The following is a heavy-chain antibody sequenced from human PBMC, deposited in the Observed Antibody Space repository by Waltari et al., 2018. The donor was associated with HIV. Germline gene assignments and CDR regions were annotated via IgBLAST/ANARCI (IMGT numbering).Heavy chain of an antibody. CDR2: IYDSETS. V-gene: IGHV4-39*01. CDR3: ASDDREYCNDSSCWSFDP. J-gene: IGHJ5*02. D-gene: IGHD3-22*01. Sequence: QVHLQESGPGLVKPSETLSLTCTVSGGSISTSSYHWGWIRRPPGKGLEWIGSIYDSETSYYNPSLKSRVTMSLDTSRNQFSLKLNSVTAADTAVYYCASDDREYCNDSSCWSFDPWGPGTLVTVSS. CDR1: GGSISTSSYH.